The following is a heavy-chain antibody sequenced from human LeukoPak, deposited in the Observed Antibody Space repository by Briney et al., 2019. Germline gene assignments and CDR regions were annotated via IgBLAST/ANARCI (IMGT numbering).Heavy chain of an antibody. V-gene: IGHV1-8*01. CDR1: GYTFSTYD. D-gene: IGHD3-22*01. Sequence: ASVKVSCKASGYTFSTYDINWVRQAPGQGLEWMGWMNPDSGDTAYAQQFMGRLTMTRDTSTATAYMELTGLKYDDTAVYFCARGSVYYEVSGWHFEHWGQGTLVSVYS. CDR2: MNPDSGDT. CDR3: ARGSVYYEVSGWHFEH. J-gene: IGHJ1*01.